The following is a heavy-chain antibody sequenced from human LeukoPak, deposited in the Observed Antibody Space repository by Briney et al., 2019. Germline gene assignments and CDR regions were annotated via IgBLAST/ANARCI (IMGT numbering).Heavy chain of an antibody. V-gene: IGHV7-4-1*02. D-gene: IGHD6-13*01. J-gene: IGHJ4*02. CDR2: INTNTGNP. Sequence: GASAKVSCKASGYTFTSYAMNWVRQAPGQGLEWMGWINTNTGNPTYAQGFTGRFVFSLDTSVSTAYLQISSLKAEDTAVYYCARDFSSRSSSCLDYWGQGTLVTVSS. CDR3: ARDFSSRSSSCLDY. CDR1: GYTFTSYA.